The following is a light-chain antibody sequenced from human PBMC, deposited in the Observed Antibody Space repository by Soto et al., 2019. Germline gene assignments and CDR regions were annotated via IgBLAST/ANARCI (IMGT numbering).Light chain of an antibody. J-gene: IGLJ2*01. CDR2: EVS. CDR1: TSDVGGFNY. CDR3: SSYASNRDVL. Sequence: QSALTQPASVSGSPGQSITISCTGTTSDVGGFNYVSWFQKHPGKAPKLMIYEVSGRPSGVSNRFSGSKSGNTASLTISGLQAEDEADYYCSSYASNRDVLFDGGTQLTVL. V-gene: IGLV2-14*01.